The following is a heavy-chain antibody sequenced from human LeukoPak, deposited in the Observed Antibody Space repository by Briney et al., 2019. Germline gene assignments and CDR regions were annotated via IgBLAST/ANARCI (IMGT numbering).Heavy chain of an antibody. V-gene: IGHV4-39*01. CDR1: GGSISSSSYD. J-gene: IGHJ3*02. Sequence: SETLSLTCTVSGGSISSSSYDWGWIRQPPGKGLEWIGSIYYSGSTYYNPSLKSRVTISVDTSKNQFSLKLSSVTAADTAVYYCARPDTYYYDSSGYPAAFDIWGQGTMVTVSS. CDR3: ARPDTYYYDSSGYPAAFDI. D-gene: IGHD3-22*01. CDR2: IYYSGST.